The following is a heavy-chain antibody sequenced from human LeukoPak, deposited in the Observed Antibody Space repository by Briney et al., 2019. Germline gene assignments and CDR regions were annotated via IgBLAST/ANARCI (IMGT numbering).Heavy chain of an antibody. Sequence: GGSLRLSCAASGFTFSSYSMNWVRQAPGKGLEWVSSISGSGGTTYYADSVKGRFTISRDNSKNTLYLQMNSLRAEDTALYYCAKGLITLVRGAIDFWGQGTLVTVSS. CDR2: ISGSGGTT. V-gene: IGHV3-23*01. D-gene: IGHD3-10*01. J-gene: IGHJ4*02. CDR1: GFTFSSYS. CDR3: AKGLITLVRGAIDF.